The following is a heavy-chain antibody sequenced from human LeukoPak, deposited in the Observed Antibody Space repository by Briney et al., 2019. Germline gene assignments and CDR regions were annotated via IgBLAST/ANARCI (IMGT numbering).Heavy chain of an antibody. CDR3: ARGRVSSSTWYSTYYYYFYMDV. V-gene: IGHV4-59*01. D-gene: IGHD4-11*01. CDR1: GGSLSSYY. CDR2: IYYSGST. J-gene: IGHJ6*03. Sequence: SETLSLTCTVSGGSLSSYYWSWIRQPPGKGLEWIGHIYYSGSTNYNPSLKSRVTISVDTSKNQFSLRLRSVTAADTAVYFCARGRVSSSTWYSTYYYYFYMDVWGKGTTVTVSS.